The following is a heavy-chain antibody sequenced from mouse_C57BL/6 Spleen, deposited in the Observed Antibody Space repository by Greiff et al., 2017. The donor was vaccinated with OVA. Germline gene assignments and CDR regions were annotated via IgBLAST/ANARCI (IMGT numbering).Heavy chain of an antibody. D-gene: IGHD4-1*01. CDR1: GYTFTSYW. V-gene: IGHV1-69*01. J-gene: IGHJ2*01. CDR3: AGDLSRLGYFDY. CDR2: IDPSDSYT. Sequence: VQLQQPGAELVMPGASVKLSCKASGYTFTSYWMHWVKQRPGQGLEWIGEIDPSDSYTNYNQKFKGKSTLTVDKSSSTAYMQLSSLTSEDSAVYYCAGDLSRLGYFDYWGQGTTLTVSS.